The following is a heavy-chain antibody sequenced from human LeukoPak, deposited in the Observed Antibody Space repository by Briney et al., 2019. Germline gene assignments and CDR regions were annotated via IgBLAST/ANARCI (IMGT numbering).Heavy chain of an antibody. J-gene: IGHJ4*02. CDR2: IIENGNRQ. CDR1: GFTFSNYI. D-gene: IGHD6-25*01. V-gene: IGHV3-30*04. Sequence: PGGSLRLSCSASGFTFSNYIMHWVRQAPGKGLDWVAVIIENGNRQYYADSVKGRFTISRDNSKNTLFLQMSSLRGEDTAMYYCARVQGGGYRTADSWGQGTLVTVSS. CDR3: ARVQGGGYRTADS.